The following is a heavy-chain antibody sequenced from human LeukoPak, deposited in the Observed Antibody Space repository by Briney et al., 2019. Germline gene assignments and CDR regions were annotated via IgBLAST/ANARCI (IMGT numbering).Heavy chain of an antibody. Sequence: GGSLRLSCAASGFTFSSYGMHWVRQAPGKGLEGVAFIRYDGSNKYYADSVKGRFTISRDNSKNTLYLQMNSVRAEDTAVYYCAKDGGELLWDYYYYYRDVWGKGTTVTISS. CDR3: AKDGGELLWDYYYYYRDV. V-gene: IGHV3-30*02. CDR1: GFTFSSYG. J-gene: IGHJ6*03. CDR2: IRYDGSNK. D-gene: IGHD3-10*01.